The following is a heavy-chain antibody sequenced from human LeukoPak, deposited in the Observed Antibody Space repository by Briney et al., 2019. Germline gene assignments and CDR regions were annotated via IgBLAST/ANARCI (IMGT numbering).Heavy chain of an antibody. Sequence: ASVKVSCKASGGTFSSYAISWVRQAPGQGLEWMGGIIPIFGTANYAQKFQGRVTITADESTSTAYMELSSLRSEDTAVYNCARVKDILTGYYLFDYWGQGTLVTVSS. CDR2: IIPIFGTA. J-gene: IGHJ4*02. D-gene: IGHD3-9*01. CDR3: ARVKDILTGYYLFDY. V-gene: IGHV1-69*13. CDR1: GGTFSSYA.